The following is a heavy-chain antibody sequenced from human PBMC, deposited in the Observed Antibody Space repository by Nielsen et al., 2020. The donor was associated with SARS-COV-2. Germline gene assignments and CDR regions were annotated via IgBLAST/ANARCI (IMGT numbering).Heavy chain of an antibody. Sequence: GESLKISCAASGFTFSSYWLSWVRQAPGKGLEWVANIKQDGSEKYYVDSVKGRFTISRDNAKNSLSLQMNSLRVEDTAVYYCARESVTGTDAFDIWGQGTVVTVSS. CDR3: ARESVTGTDAFDI. CDR1: GFTFSSYW. J-gene: IGHJ3*02. V-gene: IGHV3-7*03. CDR2: IKQDGSEK. D-gene: IGHD6-19*01.